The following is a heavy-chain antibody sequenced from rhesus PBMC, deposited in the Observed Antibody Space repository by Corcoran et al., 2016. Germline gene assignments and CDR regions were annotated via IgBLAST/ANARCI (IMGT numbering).Heavy chain of an antibody. V-gene: IGHV4-80*01. CDR1: GGSFRSYW. J-gene: IGHJ5-1*01. CDR2: INGYSRSH. CDR3: TSPVRYRFDV. Sequence: QVQLQESGPGLVKPSETLFLTCAVYGGSFRSYWWNWIRQSPGKGLEWIGEINGYSRSHTYTPSLQSRVTISPAVSRNQFSLKLTSVTAADTAVYYCTSPVRYRFDVWGPGVLVSVSS.